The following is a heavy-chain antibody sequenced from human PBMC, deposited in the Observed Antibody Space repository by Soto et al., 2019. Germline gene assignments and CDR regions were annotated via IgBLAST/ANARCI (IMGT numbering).Heavy chain of an antibody. V-gene: IGHV1-18*04. D-gene: IGHD2-8*01. CDR3: ARDGIGYCTNGVCYISDY. CDR2: ISAYNGNT. Sequence: QVQLVQSGAEVKKPGASVKVSCKASGYTFTSYGISWVRQAPGQGLEWVGWISAYNGNTNYAQKLQGRVTMTTDTSTSTAYMELRSLRSDDTAVYYCARDGIGYCTNGVCYISDYWGQGTLVTVSS. CDR1: GYTFTSYG. J-gene: IGHJ4*02.